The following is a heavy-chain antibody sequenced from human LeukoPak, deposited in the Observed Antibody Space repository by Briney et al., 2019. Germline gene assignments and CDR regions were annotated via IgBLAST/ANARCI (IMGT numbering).Heavy chain of an antibody. D-gene: IGHD6-6*01. V-gene: IGHV3-53*05. CDR2: IYSGGNT. CDR1: GFTVSSSY. CDR3: ARGQIAGRLDY. J-gene: IGHJ4*02. Sequence: GGSLRLSCAASGFTVSSSYMSWVRQAPGKGLEWVSVIYSGGNTYYADSVKGRFTISRDNSKNTLYLQMNSLRAEDTAVYYCARGQIAGRLDYWGQGTLVTVSS.